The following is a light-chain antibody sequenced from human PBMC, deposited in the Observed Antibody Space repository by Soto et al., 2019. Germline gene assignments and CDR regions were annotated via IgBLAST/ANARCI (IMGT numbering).Light chain of an antibody. J-gene: IGKJ5*01. CDR3: QQRDSFPLT. CDR2: AAS. Sequence: DIQMTQSPSSVSASVGDRVTITCRASQGISRWLAWYQKKPGRAPKLLIYAASSLQSGVPVRFSGSGSGTDFTLSISSLKPEDVATYFCQQRDSFPLTFGQGTRLEIK. V-gene: IGKV1-12*01. CDR1: QGISRW.